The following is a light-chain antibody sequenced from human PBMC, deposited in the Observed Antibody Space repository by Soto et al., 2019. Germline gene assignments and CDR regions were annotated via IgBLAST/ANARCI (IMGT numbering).Light chain of an antibody. Sequence: QSVLTQPPSASGTPGQRVAFSCSGSSSNIGSNYVYWYQQLPGTAPKLLIYRDNQRPSGVPDRFSDSKSGTSASLAISGLRSEDEADYYCAAWDDSLSRVVFGGGTKVTVL. J-gene: IGLJ2*01. V-gene: IGLV1-47*01. CDR3: AAWDDSLSRVV. CDR2: RDN. CDR1: SSNIGSNY.